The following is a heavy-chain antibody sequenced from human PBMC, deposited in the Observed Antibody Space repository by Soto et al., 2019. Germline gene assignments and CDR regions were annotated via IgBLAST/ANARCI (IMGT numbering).Heavy chain of an antibody. CDR1: GFTFSHYG. CDR3: AKDDSEYSNYWSSFDY. D-gene: IGHD4-4*01. Sequence: QVQLVESGGGVVQPGRSLRLSCAASGFTFSHYGMEGVRQSPGKGLEWVAGISFDGSIKHYVESVKGRFTISRANYKGTLALQMNSLRADDTAMYFCAKDDSEYSNYWSSFDYWGQGTLVAVSS. J-gene: IGHJ4*02. CDR2: ISFDGSIK. V-gene: IGHV3-30*18.